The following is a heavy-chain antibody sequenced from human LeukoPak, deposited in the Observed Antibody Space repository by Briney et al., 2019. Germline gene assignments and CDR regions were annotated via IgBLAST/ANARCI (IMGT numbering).Heavy chain of an antibody. J-gene: IGHJ3*02. D-gene: IGHD6-19*01. CDR3: ARVIAVTGAFNAFDI. Sequence: SETLSLTCFVSGGSISSYYWSWIRQPPGKGLEWIGYIYYSGSTNYNPSLKSRVTISVDTCKNQFSLRLSSVTAADTAVYYCARVIAVTGAFNAFDIWGQGTMVTVSS. CDR2: IYYSGST. V-gene: IGHV4-59*01. CDR1: GGSISSYY.